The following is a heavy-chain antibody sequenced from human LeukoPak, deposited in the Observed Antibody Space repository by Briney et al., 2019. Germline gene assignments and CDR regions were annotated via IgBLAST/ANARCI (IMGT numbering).Heavy chain of an antibody. Sequence: SQTLSLTCAVSGDSISSGGYSWSWIRQPPGKDLEWIGYIYPSGSTYYNPSLKSRVTISIDRSKNQFSLKLSSVTAADTAVYYCARDRNYYGMDVWGQGTTVTVSS. J-gene: IGHJ6*02. CDR2: IYPSGST. V-gene: IGHV4-30-2*01. CDR1: GDSISSGGYS. CDR3: ARDRNYYGMDV.